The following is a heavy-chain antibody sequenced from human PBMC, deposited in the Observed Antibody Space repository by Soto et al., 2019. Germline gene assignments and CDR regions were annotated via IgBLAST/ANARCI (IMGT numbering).Heavy chain of an antibody. CDR3: ARHSRIAAAGTDYGMDV. CDR2: IDPSDSYT. V-gene: IGHV5-10-1*01. CDR1: GYSFTSYW. J-gene: IGHJ6*02. D-gene: IGHD6-13*01. Sequence: GESLKITCKGSGYSFTSYWISWVRQMPGKGLEWMGRIDPSDSYTNYSPSFQGHVTISADKSISTAYLQWSSLKASDTAMYYCARHSRIAAAGTDYGMDVWGQGTTVTVSS.